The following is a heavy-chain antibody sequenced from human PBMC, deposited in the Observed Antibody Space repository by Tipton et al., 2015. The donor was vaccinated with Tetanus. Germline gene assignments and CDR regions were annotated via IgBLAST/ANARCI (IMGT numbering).Heavy chain of an antibody. J-gene: IGHJ4*02. CDR2: IYYSGGA. D-gene: IGHD2-2*01. V-gene: IGHV4-39*01. CDR1: GGSVRSNSYY. CDR3: ARGYAGGAWDV. Sequence: TLSLTCTVSGGSVRSNSYYWGWIRQPPGKGLEWVGNIYYSGGAYYKSSLKSRTTISVDASKNQFSLRLTSVTAADTAVYYCARGYAGGAWDVWGQGNLVTVSS.